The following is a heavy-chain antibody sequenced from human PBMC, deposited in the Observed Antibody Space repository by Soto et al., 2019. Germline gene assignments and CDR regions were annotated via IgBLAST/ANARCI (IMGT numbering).Heavy chain of an antibody. CDR2: IIPIFGTA. Sequence: GASVKVSCKASGGTFSSYAISWVRQAPGQGLEWMGGIIPIFGTANYAQKFQGRVTITADESTSTAYMELSSLRSEDTAVYYCARMVATDRYYYYGMDVWGQGTTVTVSS. D-gene: IGHD5-12*01. CDR1: GGTFSSYA. J-gene: IGHJ6*02. CDR3: ARMVATDRYYYYGMDV. V-gene: IGHV1-69*13.